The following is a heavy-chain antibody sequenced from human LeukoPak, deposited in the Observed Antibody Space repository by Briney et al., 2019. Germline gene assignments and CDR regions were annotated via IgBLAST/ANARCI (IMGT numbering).Heavy chain of an antibody. CDR2: IYYSGST. J-gene: IGHJ4*02. CDR3: ARVGSYRPN. V-gene: IGHV4-39*07. CDR1: GGSISSSSYY. Sequence: SETLSLTCTVSGGSISSSSYYWGWIRQPPGKGLEWIGSIYYSGSTYYDPSLKSRVTISVDTSKNQFSLKLSSVTAADTAVYYCARVGSYRPNRGQGTLVTVSS. D-gene: IGHD1-26*01.